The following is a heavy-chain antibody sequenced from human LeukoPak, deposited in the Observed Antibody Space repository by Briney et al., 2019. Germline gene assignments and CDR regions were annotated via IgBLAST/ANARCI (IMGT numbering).Heavy chain of an antibody. Sequence: ASVKVSCKASGYTFTSYGISWVRQAPGQGLEWMGWISAYNGNTNYAQKLQGRVTMTTDTSTSTAYTELRSLRSDDTAVYYCARDLDSSGSYGYMDVWGKGTTVTVSS. D-gene: IGHD1-26*01. CDR2: ISAYNGNT. CDR3: ARDLDSSGSYGYMDV. V-gene: IGHV1-18*01. CDR1: GYTFTSYG. J-gene: IGHJ6*03.